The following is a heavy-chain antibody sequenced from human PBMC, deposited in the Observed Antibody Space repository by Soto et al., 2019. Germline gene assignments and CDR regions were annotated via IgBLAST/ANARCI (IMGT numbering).Heavy chain of an antibody. V-gene: IGHV4-34*01. Sequence: SETLPLTCAVYGGSFSGYYWSWIRQPPGKGLEWIGEINHSGSTNYNPSLKSRVTISVDTSKNQFSLKLSSVTAADTAVYYCARTHYGSGSLDYWGQGTLVTVSS. CDR1: GGSFSGYY. CDR3: ARTHYGSGSLDY. J-gene: IGHJ4*02. D-gene: IGHD3-10*01. CDR2: INHSGST.